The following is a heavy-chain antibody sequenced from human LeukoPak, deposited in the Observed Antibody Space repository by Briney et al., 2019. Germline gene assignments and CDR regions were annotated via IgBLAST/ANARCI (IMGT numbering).Heavy chain of an antibody. Sequence: GESLRLSCAASGFTFSRYWMHWLRQAPGEGLVWVSRIDEHATTIDYADSVRDRFTISRDNAKNTLYLHMNSLRAEDTAMYYCARDVGGAGSHWGQGSLVTVSS. CDR3: ARDVGGAGSH. CDR2: IDEHATTI. CDR1: GFTFSRYW. D-gene: IGHD3-10*01. J-gene: IGHJ4*02. V-gene: IGHV3-74*01.